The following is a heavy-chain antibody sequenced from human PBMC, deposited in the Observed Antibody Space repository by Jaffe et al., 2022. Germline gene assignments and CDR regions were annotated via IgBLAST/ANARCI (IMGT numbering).Heavy chain of an antibody. D-gene: IGHD2-2*01. CDR1: GFTFSNYP. J-gene: IGHJ4*02. V-gene: IGHV3-23*01. CDR3: AKGGLLGYCTSPTCHAYFDY. Sequence: EVQLLESGGDLVQPGGSLRLSCAASGFTFSNYPMTWVRQAPGKGLEWLSIISASGHYTYFADSVKGRFTISRDNSKNTLYLQMSSLRAEDTAIYYCAKGGLLGYCTSPTCHAYFDYWGQGTRVTVSS. CDR2: ISASGHYT.